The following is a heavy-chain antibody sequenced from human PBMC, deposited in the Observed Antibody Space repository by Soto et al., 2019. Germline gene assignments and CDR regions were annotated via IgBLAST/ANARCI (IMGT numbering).Heavy chain of an antibody. D-gene: IGHD6-13*01. CDR1: GFVFGDYD. CDR2: IGTAGDT. CDR3: ARRGYRSYYYYMDV. V-gene: IGHV3-13*01. Sequence: EVQLVESGGALVQPGGSLRLSCAASGFVFGDYDMHWVRQATGKGLEWVSGIGTAGDTHYPGSVKGRFTISRENAKNSLYLQMNSLRAGDTAVYYCARRGYRSYYYYMDVWGKGTTVTVS. J-gene: IGHJ6*03.